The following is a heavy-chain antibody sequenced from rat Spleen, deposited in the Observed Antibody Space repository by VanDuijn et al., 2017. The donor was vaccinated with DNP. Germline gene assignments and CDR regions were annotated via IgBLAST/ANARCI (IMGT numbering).Heavy chain of an antibody. CDR2: ITYDVRNT. D-gene: IGHD5-1*01. CDR3: STALGDY. Sequence: EVQLVESGGDSVQPGRSLKLSCAASGFTFSNSDMAWVRQAPNKGLEWVATITYDVRNTYYRDSVKGRFTISRDNAKSTLFLQMDSLRSEDTATYYCSTALGDYWGQGVMVTVSS. CDR1: GFTFSNSD. J-gene: IGHJ2*01. V-gene: IGHV5-7*01.